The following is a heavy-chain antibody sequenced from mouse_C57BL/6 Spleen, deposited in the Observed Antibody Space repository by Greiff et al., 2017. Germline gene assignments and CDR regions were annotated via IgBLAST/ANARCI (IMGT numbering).Heavy chain of an antibody. CDR2: IYPGDGDT. CDR3: ARGGIYAYLYYAMDY. CDR1: GYAFSSYW. D-gene: IGHD2-2*01. Sequence: QVQLQQSGAELVKPGASVKISCKASGYAFSSYWMNWVKQRPGKGLEWIGQIYPGDGDTNYNGKFKGKATLTADKSSSTAYMQLSSLTSEDSAVYFCARGGIYAYLYYAMDYWGQGTSVTVSS. J-gene: IGHJ4*01. V-gene: IGHV1-80*01.